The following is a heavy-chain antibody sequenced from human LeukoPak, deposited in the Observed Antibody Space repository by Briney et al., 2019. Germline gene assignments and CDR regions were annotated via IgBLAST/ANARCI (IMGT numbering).Heavy chain of an antibody. Sequence: HGESLKISCKGSGYSFKNYWIGWVRQKPGKGLEWMGIIYPGDSDTRYSPSFQGQVTISADKSISTAYLQWSSLKASDTAIYYCARAPSYCSGGPCYSDYWGQGTLVTVPS. V-gene: IGHV5-51*01. D-gene: IGHD2-15*01. J-gene: IGHJ4*02. CDR1: GYSFKNYW. CDR2: IYPGDSDT. CDR3: ARAPSYCSGGPCYSDY.